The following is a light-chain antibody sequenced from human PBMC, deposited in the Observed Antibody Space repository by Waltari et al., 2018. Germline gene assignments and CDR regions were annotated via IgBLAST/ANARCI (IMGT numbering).Light chain of an antibody. V-gene: IGLV2-11*01. J-gene: IGLJ2*01. CDR2: DVS. CDR1: SSDVGGYNY. Sequence: QSAQTQPRSVSGSPGQSVTISCTGTSSDVGGYNYVSWYQQHPGKAPKLMIYDVSTRPSGVPDRFSGSKSGNTASLTISGLQAEDEADYYCCSYAGSYTYVVFGGGTKLTVL. CDR3: CSYAGSYTYVV.